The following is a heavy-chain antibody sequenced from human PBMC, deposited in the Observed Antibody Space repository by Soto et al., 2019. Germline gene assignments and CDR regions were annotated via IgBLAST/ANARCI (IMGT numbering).Heavy chain of an antibody. Sequence: ASVKVSCKASGYTFTGYYMHWVRQAPGQGLEWMGWINPNSGGTNYAQKFQGRVTMTRDTSISTAYMELSRLRSDDTAVYYCAREPDSSSWYPLDYWGQGTLVTVSS. J-gene: IGHJ4*02. D-gene: IGHD6-13*01. CDR1: GYTFTGYY. CDR3: AREPDSSSWYPLDY. V-gene: IGHV1-2*02. CDR2: INPNSGGT.